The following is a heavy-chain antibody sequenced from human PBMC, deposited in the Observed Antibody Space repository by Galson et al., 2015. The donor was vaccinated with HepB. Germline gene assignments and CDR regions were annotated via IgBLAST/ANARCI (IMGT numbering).Heavy chain of an antibody. V-gene: IGHV1-69*10. D-gene: IGHD2-21*02. CDR1: GGTFSSYA. J-gene: IGHJ3*02. Sequence: SVKVSCKASGGTFSSYAISWVRQAPGQGLEWMGGIIPIFGIANYAQKFQGRVTVTADKSTSTAYMELSSLRSEDTAVYYCARAPYCGGDCLSYAFDIWGQGTMVTVSS. CDR3: ARAPYCGGDCLSYAFDI. CDR2: IIPIFGIA.